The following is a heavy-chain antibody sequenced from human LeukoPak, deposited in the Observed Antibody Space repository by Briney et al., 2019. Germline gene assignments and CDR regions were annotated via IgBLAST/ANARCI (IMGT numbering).Heavy chain of an antibody. CDR3: ARDSYGSGNY. CDR2: INHSGST. Sequence: PSETLSLTCAVYGGSFSGYYWSWIRQPPGKGLEWIGEINHSGSTNYNPSLKSRVTISVDTSKNQFSLKVSSVTAADTAVYYCARDSYGSGNYWGQGTLVTVSS. J-gene: IGHJ4*02. CDR1: GGSFSGYY. D-gene: IGHD3-10*01. V-gene: IGHV4-34*01.